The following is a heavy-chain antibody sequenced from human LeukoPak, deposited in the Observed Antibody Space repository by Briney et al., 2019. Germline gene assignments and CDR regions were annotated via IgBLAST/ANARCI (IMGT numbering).Heavy chain of an antibody. CDR3: ARFAALRLELLGSIYFDY. J-gene: IGHJ4*02. Sequence: ASVKVSCKASGYTFTSYGISWVRQAPGQGLEWMGWISAYNGNTNYAQKLQGRVTMTTDTSTSTAYMELRSLRSDDTAVYYCARFAALRLELLGSIYFDYWGQGTLVTVSS. D-gene: IGHD1-26*01. CDR2: ISAYNGNT. V-gene: IGHV1-18*01. CDR1: GYTFTSYG.